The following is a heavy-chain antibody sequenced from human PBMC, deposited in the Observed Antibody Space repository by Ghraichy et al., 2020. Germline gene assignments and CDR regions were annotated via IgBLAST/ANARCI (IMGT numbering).Heavy chain of an antibody. D-gene: IGHD3-3*01. CDR3: ALFGVVPVSGAFDY. CDR2: IFSNDEK. Sequence: SGPTLVKPTETLTLTCTVSGFSLSNARMGVSWIRQPPGKALEWLAHIFSNDEKSYSTSLKSRLTISKDTSKSQVVLTMTNMDPVDTATYYCALFGVVPVSGAFDYWGQGTLVTVSS. V-gene: IGHV2-26*01. J-gene: IGHJ4*02. CDR1: GFSLSNARMG.